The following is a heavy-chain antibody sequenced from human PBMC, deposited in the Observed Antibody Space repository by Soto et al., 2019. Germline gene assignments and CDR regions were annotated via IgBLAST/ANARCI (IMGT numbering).Heavy chain of an antibody. Sequence: SETLSLTCTVSGGSISSYFWSWIRQRPGKGLEWVGYVYSSGSTNYNPSLKSRVTISLDTSNSHFSLKLTSLTLADTAVYYCGRSTGGGFDPWGKETLVTVS. J-gene: IGHJ5*02. CDR3: GRSTGGGFDP. D-gene: IGHD4-17*01. CDR2: VYSSGST. V-gene: IGHV4-59*01. CDR1: GGSISSYF.